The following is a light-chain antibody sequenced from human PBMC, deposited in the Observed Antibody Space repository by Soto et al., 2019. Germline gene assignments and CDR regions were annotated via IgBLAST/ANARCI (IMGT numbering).Light chain of an antibody. CDR1: QSISRW. J-gene: IGKJ1*01. V-gene: IGKV1-5*03. CDR3: QQYSRYWP. Sequence: DSQMAQSPSTLSASVGDRVTITCRASQSISRWLAWYRQKPGKAPKLLIYKASNLESGVPSRFSARGSGTEFTLSISSLQPDDFATYYCQQYSRYWPFGQGTKVAI. CDR2: KAS.